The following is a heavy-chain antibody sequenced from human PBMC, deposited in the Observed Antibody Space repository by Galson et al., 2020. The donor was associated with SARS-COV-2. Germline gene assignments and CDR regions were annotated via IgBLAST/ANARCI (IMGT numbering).Heavy chain of an antibody. Sequence: ASVWVSCKASGYPYTSYDISWERQTHGQGLEWMGWISVYNGNTNYEQKLQGRVTMTTDTSTSTAYMELRSLRSDDTAVYYCARDMWWGLRDYWGQGTLVTVSS. D-gene: IGHD1-26*01. J-gene: IGHJ4*02. V-gene: IGHV1-18*04. CDR3: ARDMWWGLRDY. CDR1: GYPYTSYD. CDR2: ISVYNGNT.